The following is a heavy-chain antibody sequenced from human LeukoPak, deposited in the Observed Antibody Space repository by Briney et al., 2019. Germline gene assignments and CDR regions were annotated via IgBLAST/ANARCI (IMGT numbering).Heavy chain of an antibody. Sequence: GGSLRLSCAASGFTFSSYSMNWVRQAPGKGLEWVSAISGSGGSTYYADSVKGRFTISRDNSKNTLYLQMNSLRAEDTAVYYCAKDYYDSSGYYYQDYWGQGTLVTVSS. D-gene: IGHD3-22*01. CDR2: ISGSGGST. CDR1: GFTFSSYS. J-gene: IGHJ4*02. V-gene: IGHV3-23*01. CDR3: AKDYYDSSGYYYQDY.